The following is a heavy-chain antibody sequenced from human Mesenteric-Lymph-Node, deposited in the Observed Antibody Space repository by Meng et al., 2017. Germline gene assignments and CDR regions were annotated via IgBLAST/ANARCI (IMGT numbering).Heavy chain of an antibody. V-gene: IGHV3-48*03. CDR2: ISRSGRTI. CDR3: ARDVTAFDI. D-gene: IGHD2/OR15-2a*01. J-gene: IGHJ3*02. CDR1: GFTFSGDG. Sequence: GESLKISCAASGFTFSGDGMNWVRQAPGKGLEWLSYISRSGRTIYYAASVKGRFTISRNNAKNSLYLQMNSLRDEETAVYYCARDVTAFDIWGQGTMVTVSS.